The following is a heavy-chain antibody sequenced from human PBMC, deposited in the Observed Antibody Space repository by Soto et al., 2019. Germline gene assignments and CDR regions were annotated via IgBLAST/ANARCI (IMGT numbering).Heavy chain of an antibody. D-gene: IGHD6-19*01. V-gene: IGHV1-69*02. Sequence: SVKVSCKASGGTFSSYTISWVRQAPGQGLEWMGRIIPILGIANYAQKFQGRVTITADKSTSTAYMELSSLRSEDTAVYYCARMDGRTSYSSGWFPFDYWGQGTLVTVSS. J-gene: IGHJ4*02. CDR1: GGTFSSYT. CDR2: IIPILGIA. CDR3: ARMDGRTSYSSGWFPFDY.